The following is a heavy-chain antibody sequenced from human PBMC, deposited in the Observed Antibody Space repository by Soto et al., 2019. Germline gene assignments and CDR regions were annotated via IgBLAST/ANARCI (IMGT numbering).Heavy chain of an antibody. CDR2: ISGTGGSI. Sequence: GGSLRLSCAAAGFTFNNYAMSWARQAPGTGLEWVSFISGTGGSIEYADSVKGRFTISRDNSKSTLYLQMNSLRAEDTAVYYCAKGSNYYDSSGYSYWGQGTLVTVSS. V-gene: IGHV3-23*01. D-gene: IGHD3-22*01. J-gene: IGHJ4*02. CDR3: AKGSNYYDSSGYSY. CDR1: GFTFNNYA.